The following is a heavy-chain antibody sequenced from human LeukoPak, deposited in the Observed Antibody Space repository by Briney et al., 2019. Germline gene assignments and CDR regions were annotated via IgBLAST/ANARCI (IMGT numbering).Heavy chain of an antibody. Sequence: PGGSLRLSCAASGFTFSTYSMNWVRRAPGRGLEWVSYIHGTSGTIYYADSVKARFTISRDNAKNSLYLHMNTLRAEDTAVYYCARCPGWYTFDLWGQGTMVAVSS. CDR1: GFTFSTYS. CDR2: IHGTSGTI. CDR3: ARCPGWYTFDL. D-gene: IGHD6-19*01. J-gene: IGHJ3*01. V-gene: IGHV3-48*04.